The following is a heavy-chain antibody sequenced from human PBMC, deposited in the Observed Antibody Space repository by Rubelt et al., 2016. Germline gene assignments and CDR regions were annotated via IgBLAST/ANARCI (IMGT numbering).Heavy chain of an antibody. V-gene: IGHV1-3*01. Sequence: QVQLVQSGAEVKKPGASVKVSCKASGYTFTSYAIHWVRQAPGQRLEWMGWINAGNGNTEYSQKFQGRVTITWDTCASTAYMGLGSLRSEDTAVYYCARGYSSGWYVAPDYWGQGTLVTVSS. CDR1: GYTFTSYA. J-gene: IGHJ4*02. D-gene: IGHD6-19*01. CDR3: ARGYSSGWYVAPDY. CDR2: INAGNGNT.